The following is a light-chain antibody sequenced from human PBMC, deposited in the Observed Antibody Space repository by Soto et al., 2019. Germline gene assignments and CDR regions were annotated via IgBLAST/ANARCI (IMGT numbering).Light chain of an antibody. J-gene: IGLJ2*01. V-gene: IGLV2-14*01. CDR2: DVS. CDR1: SSDIGAYNY. CDR3: SSYTSSSTVV. Sequence: QSALTQPASVSGSPGQSITISCTGTSSDIGAYNYVSWYQQHPGKAPKLMIYDVSNRPSRVSNRFSGSKSGHSASLTISGLQAEDEADYYCSSYTSSSTVVFGGGTKLTVL.